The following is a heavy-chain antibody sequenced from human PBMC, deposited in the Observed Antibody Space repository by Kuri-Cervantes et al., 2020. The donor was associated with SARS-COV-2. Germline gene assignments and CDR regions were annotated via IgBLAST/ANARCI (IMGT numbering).Heavy chain of an antibody. V-gene: IGHV3-21*01. Sequence: ETLSLTCAASGFTFSSYSMNWVRQAPGKGLEWVSSISSSSSYIYYADSVKGRFTISRDNSQSTLYLQMNSLRTEDTAVYYCAREGYYDSSGNYAATGMDVWGKGTTVTVSS. J-gene: IGHJ6*03. CDR3: AREGYYDSSGNYAATGMDV. CDR1: GFTFSSYS. CDR2: ISSSSSYI. D-gene: IGHD3-22*01.